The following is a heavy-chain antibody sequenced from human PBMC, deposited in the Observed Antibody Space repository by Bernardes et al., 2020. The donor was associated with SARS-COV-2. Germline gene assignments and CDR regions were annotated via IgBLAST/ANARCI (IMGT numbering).Heavy chain of an antibody. CDR3: AIDIVVVPAASLDY. Sequence: GGSLRLSCAASGFTFSSYAMSWVRQAPGKGLEWVSAISGSGGSTYYADSVKGRFTISRDNSKNTLYLQMNSLRAEDTAVYYCAIDIVVVPAASLDYWGQGTLVTVSS. D-gene: IGHD2-2*01. J-gene: IGHJ4*02. CDR1: GFTFSSYA. CDR2: ISGSGGST. V-gene: IGHV3-23*01.